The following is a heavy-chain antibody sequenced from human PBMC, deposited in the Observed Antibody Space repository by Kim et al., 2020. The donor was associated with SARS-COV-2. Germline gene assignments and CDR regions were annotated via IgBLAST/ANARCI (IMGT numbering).Heavy chain of an antibody. D-gene: IGHD3-10*01. Sequence: GGSLRLSCAASGFTFSSYAMSWVRQAPGKGLEWVSAISGSGGSTYYADSVKGRFTISRDNSKNTLYLQMNSLRAEDTAVYYCAKVSVTDPEQLWFGELLYPNWFDPWGQGTLVTVSS. CDR3: AKVSVTDPEQLWFGELLYPNWFDP. CDR1: GFTFSSYA. V-gene: IGHV3-23*01. J-gene: IGHJ5*02. CDR2: ISGSGGST.